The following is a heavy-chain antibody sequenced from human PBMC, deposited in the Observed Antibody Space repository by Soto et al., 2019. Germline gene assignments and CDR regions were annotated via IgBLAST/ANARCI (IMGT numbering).Heavy chain of an antibody. V-gene: IGHV1-69*13. CDR1: GGTFSSYA. CDR2: IIPIFGTA. J-gene: IGHJ6*02. Sequence: ASVKVSCKASGGTFSSYAISWVRQAPGQGLEWMGGIIPIFGTANYAQKFQGRVTITADESTSTAYMELSSLRSGDTAVYYCARDQGITGTPYYYYYGMDVWGQGTTVTVSS. D-gene: IGHD1-7*01. CDR3: ARDQGITGTPYYYYYGMDV.